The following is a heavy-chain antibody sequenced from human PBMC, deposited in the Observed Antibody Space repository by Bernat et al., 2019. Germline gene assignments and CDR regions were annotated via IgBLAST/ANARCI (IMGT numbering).Heavy chain of an antibody. V-gene: IGHV3-11*01. CDR2: ISSSGSTI. Sequence: QVQLVESGGGVVQPGRSLRLSCAASGFTFSVYYMSWIRQAPGKGLEWVSYISSSGSTIYYADSVKGRFTISRDNAKNSLYLQMNSLRAEDTAVYYCARGDHIVVVPAAITAAFDIWGQGTMVTVSS. J-gene: IGHJ3*02. CDR3: ARGDHIVVVPAAITAAFDI. CDR1: GFTFSVYY. D-gene: IGHD2-2*02.